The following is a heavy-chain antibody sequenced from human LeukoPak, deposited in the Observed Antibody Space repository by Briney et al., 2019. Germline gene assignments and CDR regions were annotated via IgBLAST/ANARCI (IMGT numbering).Heavy chain of an antibody. CDR2: IYPGDSDT. CDR1: GYSFTSYW. D-gene: IGHD2-2*01. Sequence: GESLKISCKGSGYSFTSYWIGWVRQMPGKGLEWMGIIYPGDSDTGYSPSFQGQVTISAAKSISTAYLQWSSLKASDTAMYYCARGYCSSTSCYAFVDWFDPGGQGTLVTVSS. V-gene: IGHV5-51*01. J-gene: IGHJ5*02. CDR3: ARGYCSSTSCYAFVDWFDP.